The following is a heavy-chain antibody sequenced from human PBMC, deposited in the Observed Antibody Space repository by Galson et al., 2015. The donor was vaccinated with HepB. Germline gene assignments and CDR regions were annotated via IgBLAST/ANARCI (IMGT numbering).Heavy chain of an antibody. CDR2: ISSNGGST. V-gene: IGHV3-64D*06. CDR3: VKGKTIGVPVFRRGPYGMDV. D-gene: IGHD3-3*01. Sequence: SLRLSCAASGFTFSSYAMHWVRQAPGKGLEYVSAISSNGGSTYYADSVKGRFTISRDNSKNTLYLQMSSLRAEDTAVYYCVKGKTIGVPVFRRGPYGMDVWGQGTTVTVSS. CDR1: GFTFSSYA. J-gene: IGHJ6*02.